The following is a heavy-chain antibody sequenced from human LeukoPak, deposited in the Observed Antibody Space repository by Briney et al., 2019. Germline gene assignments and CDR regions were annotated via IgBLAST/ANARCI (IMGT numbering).Heavy chain of an antibody. CDR3: ARPPKYYYDSSGYYNY. V-gene: IGHV1-3*04. Sequence: ASVKVSCKASGYTFTTYAIHWVRQAPGQRLEWMGWISTYNDDRKYSPKFQGTVTITTDTSATTAYLELSSLRSEDTAVYYCARPPKYYYDSSGYYNYWGQGTLVTVSS. D-gene: IGHD3-22*01. CDR1: GYTFTTYA. J-gene: IGHJ4*02. CDR2: ISTYNDDR.